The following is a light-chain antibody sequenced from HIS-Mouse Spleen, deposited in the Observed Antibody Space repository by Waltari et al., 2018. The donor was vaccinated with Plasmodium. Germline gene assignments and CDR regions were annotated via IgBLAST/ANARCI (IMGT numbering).Light chain of an antibody. CDR2: EDS. CDR1: ALPKKY. V-gene: IGLV3-10*01. CDR3: YSTDSSGNHRV. Sequence: SYELTQPPSVSVSPGQTARITCSGDALPKKYAYWYQQKSGQAPVLVIYEDSKRPSGIPERFPGSSSGTMVTLTISGAQVEDEADYYCYSTDSSGNHRVFGGGTKLTVL. J-gene: IGLJ3*02.